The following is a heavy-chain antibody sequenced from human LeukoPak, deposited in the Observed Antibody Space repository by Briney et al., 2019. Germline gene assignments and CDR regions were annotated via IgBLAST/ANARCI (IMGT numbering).Heavy chain of an antibody. D-gene: IGHD2-2*01. V-gene: IGHV3-30-3*01. J-gene: IGHJ4*02. CDR2: ISYDGSNK. Sequence: PGGSLRLSCAASGFTFSSYAMHWVRQAPGKGLEWVAVISYDGSNKYYADSVKGRFTISRDNSKNTLYLQMNSLRAEDTAVYYCARDKGIYCSSTSCWGLDYWGQGTLVTVSS. CDR3: ARDKGIYCSSTSCWGLDY. CDR1: GFTFSSYA.